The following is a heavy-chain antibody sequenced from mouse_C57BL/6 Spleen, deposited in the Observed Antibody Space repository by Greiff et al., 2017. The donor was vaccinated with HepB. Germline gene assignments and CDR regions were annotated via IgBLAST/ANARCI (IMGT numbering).Heavy chain of an antibody. CDR1: GYTFTSYW. V-gene: IGHV1-59*01. CDR3: SSGDDYDGRVDY. Sequence: QVQLQQPGAELVRPGTSVKLSCKASGYTFTSYWMHWVKQRPGQGLEWIGVIDPSDSYTNYNQKFKGKATLTVDTSSSTSYMQLSNLTAEDSAVYYCSSGDDYDGRVDYWGQGTTLTVSS. J-gene: IGHJ2*01. CDR2: IDPSDSYT. D-gene: IGHD2-4*01.